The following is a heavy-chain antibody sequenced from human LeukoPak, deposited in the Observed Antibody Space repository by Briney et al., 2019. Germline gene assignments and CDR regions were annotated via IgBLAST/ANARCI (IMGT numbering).Heavy chain of an antibody. Sequence: SETLSLTCTVSGGSISTDYWCWIWQPPGKWLGWIGYVYFSGSTYYNPSLKSRVTILVDTYKTQFSLKLRSVTATDTAVYYCARGGKPYYDFWSGYLEYWGQGTLVTVSS. D-gene: IGHD3-3*01. V-gene: IGHV4-59*01. CDR3: ARGGKPYYDFWSGYLEY. J-gene: IGHJ4*02. CDR1: GGSISTDY. CDR2: VYFSGST.